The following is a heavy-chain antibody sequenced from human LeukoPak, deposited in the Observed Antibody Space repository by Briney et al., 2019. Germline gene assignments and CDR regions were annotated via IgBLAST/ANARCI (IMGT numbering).Heavy chain of an antibody. J-gene: IGHJ4*02. V-gene: IGHV1-46*03. Sequence: ASVKVSCKASGYTFTNYLLHWVRQAPGQGLEWMGVIDLSDGTTYYTQRFQGRVTMTRDTSTGTVYMEVSSLTSDDTAVYYCALPMHWGQGTQVAVSS. CDR2: IDLSDGTT. CDR1: GYTFTNYL. CDR3: ALPMH.